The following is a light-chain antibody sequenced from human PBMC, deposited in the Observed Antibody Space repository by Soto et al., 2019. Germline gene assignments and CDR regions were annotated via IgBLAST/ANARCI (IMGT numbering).Light chain of an antibody. J-gene: IGKJ4*02. V-gene: IGKV1-39*01. CDR3: QQSYSTPLT. CDR1: SSY. Sequence: SSYLNWYQQKPGKAPKLLIYAASSLRSGGPSRCSSSGSGTDFTLTISSLQPEDFATYYCQQSYSTPLTFGGGTKGDIK. CDR2: AAS.